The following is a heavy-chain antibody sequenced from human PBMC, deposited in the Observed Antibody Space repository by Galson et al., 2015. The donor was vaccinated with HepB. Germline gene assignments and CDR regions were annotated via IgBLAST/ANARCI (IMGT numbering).Heavy chain of an antibody. CDR3: AKDPEDLVATTIHY. CDR2: INGDGSNT. D-gene: IGHD5-12*01. J-gene: IGHJ4*02. Sequence: SLRLSCAASGFTFSSYWMHWVRQVPGKGLEWVSRINGDGSNTSYADSVKGRFTISRDNAKNTLNLQMNTLRVEDTAVYYCAKDPEDLVATTIHYWGQGTLVTVSS. V-gene: IGHV3-74*01. CDR1: GFTFSSYW.